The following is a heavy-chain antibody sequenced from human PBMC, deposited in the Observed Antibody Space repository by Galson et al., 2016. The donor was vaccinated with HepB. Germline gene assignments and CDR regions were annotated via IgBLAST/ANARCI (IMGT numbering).Heavy chain of an antibody. V-gene: IGHV3-7*01. CDR2: IKEDGSEK. CDR3: AKHCSGGSCYDSSPHRPFDI. CDR1: GLTFSSYW. Sequence: SLRLSCAASGLTFSSYWMSWVRQAPGKGLEWVAHIKEDGSEKYYVDSVKGRLTNSRDNAKNSLYLQMNSLRAEDTAVYYCAKHCSGGSCYDSSPHRPFDIWGQGTMVTVSS. D-gene: IGHD2-15*01. J-gene: IGHJ3*02.